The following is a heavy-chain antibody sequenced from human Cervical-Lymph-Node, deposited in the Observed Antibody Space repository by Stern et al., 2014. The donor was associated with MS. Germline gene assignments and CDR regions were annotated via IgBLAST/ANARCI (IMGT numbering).Heavy chain of an antibody. CDR3: ARSLVGAKELDY. CDR2: IYPGDSDT. V-gene: IGHV5-51*03. D-gene: IGHD1-26*01. CDR1: GYSFPSFW. Sequence: MQLVQSGAEVKKPGESLKISCKGSGYSFPSFWIAWVRQMPGKGLEWMGIIYPGDSDTTYSPSFEGQVTISADRSINTAYLQWSSLKVADTAMYYCARSLVGAKELDYWGQGTPVTVSS. J-gene: IGHJ4*02.